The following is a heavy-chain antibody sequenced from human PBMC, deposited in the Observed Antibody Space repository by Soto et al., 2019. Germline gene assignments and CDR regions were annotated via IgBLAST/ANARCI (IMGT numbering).Heavy chain of an antibody. D-gene: IGHD4-17*01. CDR3: ARVWDYVAFDI. V-gene: IGHV4-61*01. CDR1: GASVSSGSYY. J-gene: IGHJ3*02. Sequence: SETLSLTCTVSGASVSSGSYYWSWIRQPPGKGLEWIGYIYYSGSTNYNPSLKSRVTISVDASKNQFSLKLSSVTAADTAVYYCARVWDYVAFDIWGQGTMVTVSS. CDR2: IYYSGST.